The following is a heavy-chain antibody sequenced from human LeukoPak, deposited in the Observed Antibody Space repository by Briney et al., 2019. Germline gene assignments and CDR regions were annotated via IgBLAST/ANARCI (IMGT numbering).Heavy chain of an antibody. CDR2: IYSSGST. Sequence: PSETLSLTCNVSGCSISSYYWSWIRQPAGKGLEWIGRIYSSGSTNYNPSLNSRVTMSVDTSKNQFSLKLSSVTAADTAVYYCARAYQGSGWYNNFDYWGQGTLVTVSS. V-gene: IGHV4-4*07. CDR1: GCSISSYY. J-gene: IGHJ4*02. D-gene: IGHD6-19*01. CDR3: ARAYQGSGWYNNFDY.